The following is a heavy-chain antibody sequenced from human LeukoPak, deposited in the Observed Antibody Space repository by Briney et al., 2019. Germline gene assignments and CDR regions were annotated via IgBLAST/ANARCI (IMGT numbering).Heavy chain of an antibody. V-gene: IGHV4-59*08. CDR3: ARVVVVVPAAIVYAFDI. CDR1: GASISSYY. D-gene: IGHD2-2*01. J-gene: IGHJ3*02. Sequence: SETLSLTCTVSGASISSYYWSWVRQPPGKGLEWIGYIYYSGSANYNPSLKRRVTISVDTSKNQCCLMLSSVTAADTAVYYCARVVVVVPAAIVYAFDIWGQGTMVTVSS. CDR2: IYYSGSA.